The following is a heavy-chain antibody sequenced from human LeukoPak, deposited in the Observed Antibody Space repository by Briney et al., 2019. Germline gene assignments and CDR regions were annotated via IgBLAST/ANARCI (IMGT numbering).Heavy chain of an antibody. Sequence: GGSLRLSCAASGFTFSSYSMNWVRQAPGKGLEWVSSISSSSSYIYYADSVKGRFTISRDNAKNSLYLQMNSLRAEDTAVYYCARAPDIVVVPAADRPDYWGQGTLVTVSS. J-gene: IGHJ4*02. V-gene: IGHV3-21*01. CDR2: ISSSSSYI. D-gene: IGHD2-2*01. CDR3: ARAPDIVVVPAADRPDY. CDR1: GFTFSSYS.